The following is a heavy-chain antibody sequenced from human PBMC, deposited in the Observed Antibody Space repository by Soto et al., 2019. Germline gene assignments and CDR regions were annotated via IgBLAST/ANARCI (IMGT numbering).Heavy chain of an antibody. CDR1: GFTFSDHY. Sequence: PGGSLTLSCVVSGFTFSDHYMNWVRQAPGKGLQWVAYISSRSSEINYADPVKGRFTISRDNAKNSVFLHMTSLTAEDTGVYFCARGDGAVGAAIDIWGQGTLVTVSS. V-gene: IGHV3-11*06. D-gene: IGHD2-15*01. J-gene: IGHJ4*02. CDR2: ISSRSSEI. CDR3: ARGDGAVGAAIDI.